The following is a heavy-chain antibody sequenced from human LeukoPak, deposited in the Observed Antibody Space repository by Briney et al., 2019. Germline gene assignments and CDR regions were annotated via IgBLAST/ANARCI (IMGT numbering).Heavy chain of an antibody. Sequence: GGSLRLSCAASGFTFNSYAMTWVRQAPGKGLEWVSHVSGSGGITYYADSVKGRFTIFRDNAKNSLYLQMNSLRAEDTALYYCAKGVDTAMVTTFDYWGQGTLVTASS. CDR2: VSGSGGIT. J-gene: IGHJ4*02. CDR3: AKGVDTAMVTTFDY. V-gene: IGHV3-23*01. CDR1: GFTFNSYA. D-gene: IGHD5-18*01.